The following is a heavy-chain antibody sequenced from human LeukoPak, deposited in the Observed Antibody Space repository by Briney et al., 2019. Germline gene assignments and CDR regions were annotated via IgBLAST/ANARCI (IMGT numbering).Heavy chain of an antibody. Sequence: ASVKVSCKASGYTFTSYDINWVRQATGQGLEWMGWMNPNSGNTGYAQKFQGRVTMTRNTSISTAYMELSSLRSEDTAVYYCARESEHCSGGDCYLEYFQYWGQGTLVTVSS. V-gene: IGHV1-8*01. D-gene: IGHD2-15*01. J-gene: IGHJ1*01. CDR3: ARESEHCSGGDCYLEYFQY. CDR1: GYTFTSYD. CDR2: MNPNSGNT.